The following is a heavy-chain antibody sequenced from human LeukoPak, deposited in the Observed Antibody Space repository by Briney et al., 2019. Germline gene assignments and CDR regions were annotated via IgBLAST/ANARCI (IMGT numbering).Heavy chain of an antibody. CDR1: GYTFTSYG. D-gene: IGHD1-1*01. CDR2: ISAYNGNT. Sequence: ASVKVSCKASGYTFTSYGISWVRQAPGQGLEWMGWISAYNGNTNYAQKLQGRVTMTTDTSTSTAYMELRSLRSDDTAVYYCARVATGTTGHYAFDIWGQGTMVTVSS. V-gene: IGHV1-18*01. CDR3: ARVATGTTGHYAFDI. J-gene: IGHJ3*02.